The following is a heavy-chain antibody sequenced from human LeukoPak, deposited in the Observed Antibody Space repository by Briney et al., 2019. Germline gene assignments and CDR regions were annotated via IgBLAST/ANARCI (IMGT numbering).Heavy chain of an antibody. V-gene: IGHV3-30-3*02. CDR2: ISYDGRNT. CDR1: GFTSSNYA. CDR3: ATDGD. Sequence: PGGSLRPSCAASGFTSSNYALHWVRHAPGKGLGWVAVISYDGRNTYYADSVKGRFTISRDNSKNTLYLHMNSLRGDDTAMYYCATDGDWGQGTLVTVSS. J-gene: IGHJ4*02.